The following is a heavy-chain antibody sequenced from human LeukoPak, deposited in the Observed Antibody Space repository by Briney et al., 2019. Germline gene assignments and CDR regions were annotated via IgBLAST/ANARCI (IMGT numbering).Heavy chain of an antibody. CDR1: GFTFSNYA. D-gene: IGHD3-10*01. CDR2: ISDNGGIT. CDR3: ARDAGGGDYGDY. J-gene: IGHJ4*02. V-gene: IGHV3-64*02. Sequence: GGSLRLSCAASGFTFSNYAMHWVRQAPGKGLEYVSAISDNGGITYYADSVKGRFIISRDNSKNTLYLQMGSLRGDDMAIYYCARDAGGGDYGDYWGQGTLVTVSS.